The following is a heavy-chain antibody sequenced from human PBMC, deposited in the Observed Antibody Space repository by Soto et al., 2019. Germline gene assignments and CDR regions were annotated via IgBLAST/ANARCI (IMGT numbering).Heavy chain of an antibody. CDR3: ARGNYDILTGYFSDY. V-gene: IGHV1-69*13. Sequence: SVKVSCKASGGTLSSYAISWVRQAPGQGLEWMGGIIPIFGTANYAQKFQGRVTITADESTSTAYMELGSLRSEDTAVYYCARGNYDILTGYFSDYWGQGTLVTVSS. CDR1: GGTLSSYA. CDR2: IIPIFGTA. J-gene: IGHJ4*02. D-gene: IGHD3-9*01.